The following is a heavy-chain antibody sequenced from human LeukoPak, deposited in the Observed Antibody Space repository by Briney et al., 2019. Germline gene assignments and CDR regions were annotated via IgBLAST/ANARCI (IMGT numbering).Heavy chain of an antibody. D-gene: IGHD5-18*01. CDR1: GGTFSSYA. CDR2: IIPIFGTA. Sequence: GASVKVSCKASGGTFSSYAISWVRQAPGQGLEWMGGIIPIFGTANYAQKFQGRVTITADKSTSTAYMELSSLRSEDTAVYYCARDRGENTAMVTGEIDAFDIWGQGTMVTVSS. J-gene: IGHJ3*02. CDR3: ARDRGENTAMVTGEIDAFDI. V-gene: IGHV1-69*06.